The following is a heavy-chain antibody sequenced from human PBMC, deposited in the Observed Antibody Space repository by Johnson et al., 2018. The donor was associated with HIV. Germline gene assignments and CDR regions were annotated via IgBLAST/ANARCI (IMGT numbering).Heavy chain of an antibody. D-gene: IGHD3-3*01. V-gene: IGHV3-30-3*01. Sequence: QMQLVESGGGVVQPGRSLRLSCAASGFPFSSYAMHWVRQAPGRGLEWVALISFDGNTRFFGDSMKGRFTISRDNSNNTLYLQMNSLIAEDAALYYCARARIGVRPAGVFDMWGQGTRVTVSS. CDR1: GFPFSSYA. CDR3: ARARIGVRPAGVFDM. J-gene: IGHJ3*02. CDR2: ISFDGNTR.